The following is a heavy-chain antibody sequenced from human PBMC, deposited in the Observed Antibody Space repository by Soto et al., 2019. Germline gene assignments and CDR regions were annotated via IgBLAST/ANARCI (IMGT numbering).Heavy chain of an antibody. V-gene: IGHV4-59*11. J-gene: IGHJ6*02. Sequence: SETLSLTCTVSGGSISSHYWSWVRQAPGKGREWIGHIYYRGSTNYNPSLRSRSTISVDASKSQFSLKLNSVTTADTAVYYCARDGREASGMDVWGQGTKVTVSS. CDR3: ARDGREASGMDV. D-gene: IGHD1-26*01. CDR1: GGSISSHY. CDR2: IYYRGST.